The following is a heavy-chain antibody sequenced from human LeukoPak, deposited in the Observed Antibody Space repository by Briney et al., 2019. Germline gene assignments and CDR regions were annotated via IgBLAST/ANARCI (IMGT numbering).Heavy chain of an antibody. Sequence: SETLSLTCAVYGGSFSGYYWSWIRQPPGKGLERIGYIYYSGSTNYNPSLKSRVTISVDTSKNQFSLKLSSVTAADTAVYYCARGGGYYDSSVYFDYWGQGTLVTVSS. CDR2: IYYSGST. D-gene: IGHD3-22*01. J-gene: IGHJ4*02. CDR3: ARGGGYYDSSVYFDY. V-gene: IGHV4-59*01. CDR1: GGSFSGYY.